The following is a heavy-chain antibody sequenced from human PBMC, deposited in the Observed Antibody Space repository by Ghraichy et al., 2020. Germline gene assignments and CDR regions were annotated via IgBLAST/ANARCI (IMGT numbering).Heavy chain of an antibody. J-gene: IGHJ4*02. Sequence: SETLSLTCAVSGGSISSSNWWSWVRQPPGKGLEWIGEIYHSGSTNYNPSLKSRVTISVDKSKNQFSLKLSSVTAADTAVYYCARVAATLRGRHFDYWGQGTLVTVSS. D-gene: IGHD6-25*01. CDR2: IYHSGST. CDR1: GGSISSSNW. CDR3: ARVAATLRGRHFDY. V-gene: IGHV4-4*02.